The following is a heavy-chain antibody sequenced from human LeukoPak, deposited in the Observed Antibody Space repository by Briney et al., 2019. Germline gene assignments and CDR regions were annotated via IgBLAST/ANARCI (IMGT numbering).Heavy chain of an antibody. CDR2: ISSSSSYI. CDR1: GFTFSSYS. J-gene: IGHJ4*02. Sequence: GGSLRLSCAASGFTFSSYSMNWVRQAPGKGLEWVSSISSSSSYIYSADSVKGRFTISRDNAKNSLYLQMNSLRAEDTAVYYCASPAYGDYALFDYWGQGTLVTVSS. D-gene: IGHD4-17*01. V-gene: IGHV3-21*01. CDR3: ASPAYGDYALFDY.